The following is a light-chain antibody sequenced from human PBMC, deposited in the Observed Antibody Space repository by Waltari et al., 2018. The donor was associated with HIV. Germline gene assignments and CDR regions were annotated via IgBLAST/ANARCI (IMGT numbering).Light chain of an antibody. CDR2: EGT. CDR1: SSDVGSCKF. CDR3: CSCATPNTRV. J-gene: IGLJ3*02. V-gene: IGLV2-23*01. Sequence: QSALTQPASMSGSPGQSISISRTGTSSDVGSCKFVSWYQQHPGKAPKLLIYEGTKRPSGVSNRFSASKSGNTASLTISGLQAEDEADYYCCSCATPNTRVFGGGTKLTVL.